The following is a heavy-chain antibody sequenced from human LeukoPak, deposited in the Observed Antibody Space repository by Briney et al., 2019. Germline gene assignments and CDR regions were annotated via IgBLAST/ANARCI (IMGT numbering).Heavy chain of an antibody. Sequence: GGSLRLSCAASGFTFSSYGMHWVRQAPGQGLEWMGWISVYNGNTNYAQKLQGRVTMTTDTSTSTAYMELRSLRSDDTAVYYCARVSQSMVRGVITLYYFDYWGQGTLVTVSS. V-gene: IGHV1-18*01. D-gene: IGHD3-10*01. CDR1: GFTFSSYG. CDR3: ARVSQSMVRGVITLYYFDY. J-gene: IGHJ4*02. CDR2: ISVYNGNT.